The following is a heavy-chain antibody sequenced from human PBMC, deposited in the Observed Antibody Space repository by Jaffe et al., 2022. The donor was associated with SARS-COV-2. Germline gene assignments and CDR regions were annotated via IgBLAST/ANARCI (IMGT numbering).Heavy chain of an antibody. D-gene: IGHD2-15*01. CDR2: INPNSGGT. V-gene: IGHV1-2*06. Sequence: QVQLVQSGAEVKKPGASVKVSCKASGYTFTGYYMHWVRQAPGQGLEWMGRINPNSGGTNYAQKFQGRVTMTRDTSISTAYMELSRLRSDDTAVYYCARGRGDQNDAIPRLYCSGGSCQVGGYYYGMDVWGQGTTVTVSS. J-gene: IGHJ6*02. CDR3: ARGRGDQNDAIPRLYCSGGSCQVGGYYYGMDV. CDR1: GYTFTGYY.